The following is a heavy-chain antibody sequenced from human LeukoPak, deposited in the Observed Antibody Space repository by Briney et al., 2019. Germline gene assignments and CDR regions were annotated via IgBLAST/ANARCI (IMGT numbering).Heavy chain of an antibody. Sequence: KTGGSLRLSCAASGFTFSDYYMSWIRQAPGKGLEWVSYISSSGSIIYYADSVKGRFTISRDNAKNSLYLQMNSLRAEDTAVYYCAKDQFYCSSTSCYYYYYYGMDVWGQGTTVTVSS. CDR1: GFTFSDYY. V-gene: IGHV3-11*01. CDR3: AKDQFYCSSTSCYYYYYYGMDV. D-gene: IGHD2-2*01. J-gene: IGHJ6*02. CDR2: ISSSGSII.